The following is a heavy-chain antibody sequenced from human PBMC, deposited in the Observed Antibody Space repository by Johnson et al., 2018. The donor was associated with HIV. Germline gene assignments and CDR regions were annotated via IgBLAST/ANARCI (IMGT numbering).Heavy chain of an antibody. CDR1: GFTFSSYA. Sequence: QVQLVESGGGVVQPGRSLRLSCAASGFTFSSYAMHWVRQAPGKGLEWVAVISYDGSNNYYADSVKGRFTISRDNSKNTLHRQMNSLRAEDTAVYYCARDATPWGGAYVGYAFDLWGQGTMVAVSS. J-gene: IGHJ3*01. V-gene: IGHV3-30*04. D-gene: IGHD4-17*01. CDR2: ISYDGSNN. CDR3: ARDATPWGGAYVGYAFDL.